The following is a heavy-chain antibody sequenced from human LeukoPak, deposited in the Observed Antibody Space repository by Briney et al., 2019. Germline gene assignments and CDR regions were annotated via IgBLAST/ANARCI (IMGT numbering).Heavy chain of an antibody. CDR2: IYTSGST. D-gene: IGHD3-16*01. Sequence: PSETLSLTCTVAGGSISSGSYYWSWIRQPAGKGLEWIGRIYTSGSTNYNPSPKSRVTISVDTSKNQFSLKLSSVTAADTAVYYCAREVYDYVWGSYLDYFDYWGQGTLVTVSS. CDR1: GGSISSGSYY. J-gene: IGHJ4*02. V-gene: IGHV4-61*02. CDR3: AREVYDYVWGSYLDYFDY.